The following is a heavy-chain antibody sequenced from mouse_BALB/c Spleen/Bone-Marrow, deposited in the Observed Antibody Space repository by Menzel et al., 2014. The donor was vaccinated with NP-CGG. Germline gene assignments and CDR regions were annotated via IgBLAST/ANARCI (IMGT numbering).Heavy chain of an antibody. V-gene: IGHV1-82*01. CDR2: IYPGDGDT. J-gene: IGHJ2*01. CDR3: ARDYYGSSFDY. Sequence: QVQLQQSGPELVKPGASVKISCKASGYAFSSSWMNWVKRRPGQGLEWIGRIYPGDGDTNYNGKFKGKATLTADKSSSTAYMQFSSLTSVDSAVYFCARDYYGSSFDYWGQGTTLTVSS. CDR1: GYAFSSSW. D-gene: IGHD1-1*01.